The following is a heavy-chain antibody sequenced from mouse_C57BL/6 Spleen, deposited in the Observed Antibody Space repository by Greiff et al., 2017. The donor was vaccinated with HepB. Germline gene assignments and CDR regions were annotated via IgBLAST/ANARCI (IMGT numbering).Heavy chain of an antibody. D-gene: IGHD2-3*01. J-gene: IGHJ4*01. CDR2: IYPGDGDT. V-gene: IGHV1-80*01. CDR3: ARDGWLMRNYYAMDY. Sequence: VQLQESGAELVKPGASVKISCKASGYAFSSYWMNWVKQRPGKGLEWIGQIYPGDGDTNYNGKFKGKATLTADKSSSTAYMQLSSLTSEDSAVYFCARDGWLMRNYYAMDYWGQGTSVTVSS. CDR1: GYAFSSYW.